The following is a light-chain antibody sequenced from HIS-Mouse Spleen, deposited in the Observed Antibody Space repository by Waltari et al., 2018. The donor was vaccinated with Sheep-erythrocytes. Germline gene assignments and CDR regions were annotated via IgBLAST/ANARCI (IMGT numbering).Light chain of an antibody. CDR2: WAS. V-gene: IGKV4-1*01. CDR1: QSVLYSSNNKNY. Sequence: DIVMTQSPDSLAVSLGERATINCKSSQSVLYSSNNKNYLAWYQQKPGQTPKLLIYWASTRESGVPSRFSCSGSGTDFTLTSSSLQAEDVAVSYCQQYYSTLTFGGGTKVEIK. J-gene: IGKJ4*01. CDR3: QQYYSTLT.